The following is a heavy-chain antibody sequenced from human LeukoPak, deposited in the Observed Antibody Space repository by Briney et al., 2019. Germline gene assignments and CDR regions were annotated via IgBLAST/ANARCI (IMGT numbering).Heavy chain of an antibody. CDR3: ARRGIVAVPAARSSHHYYYYMDV. CDR2: IYPDDSDT. V-gene: IGHV5-51*01. J-gene: IGHJ6*03. D-gene: IGHD2-2*01. CDR1: GYSFTSYW. Sequence: GESLKISCKGSGYSFTSYWIGWVRQMPGKGLEWMGIIYPDDSDTRYSPSFQGQVTISADKSISTAYLQWSSLKASDTAMYYCARRGIVAVPAARSSHHYYYYMDVWGKGTTVTVSS.